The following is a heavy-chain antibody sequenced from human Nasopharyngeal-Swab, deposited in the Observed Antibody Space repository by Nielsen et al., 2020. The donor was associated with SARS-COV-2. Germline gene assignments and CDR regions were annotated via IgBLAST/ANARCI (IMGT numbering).Heavy chain of an antibody. J-gene: IGHJ4*02. V-gene: IGHV3-48*03. CDR3: ARATGYCSGGSCYLSHFDY. CDR1: GFTFSSYE. CDR2: ISSSGSTI. Sequence: GGSLRLSCAASGFTFSSYEMNWVRQAPGKGLELVSYISSSGSTIYYADSVQGRFTISRDNAKNSLYLQMNSLRAEDTAVYYCARATGYCSGGSCYLSHFDYWGQGTLVTVSS. D-gene: IGHD2-15*01.